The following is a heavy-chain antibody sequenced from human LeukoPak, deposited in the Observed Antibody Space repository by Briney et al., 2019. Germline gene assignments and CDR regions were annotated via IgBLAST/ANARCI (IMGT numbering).Heavy chain of an antibody. CDR2: ISNSGTTV. D-gene: IGHD5-18*01. CDR3: AKGDGYSSPWYFDL. CDR1: GLTFSNYD. Sequence: GGSLRLSCAASGLTFSNYDMNWVRQAPGKGLEWVSYISNSGTTVYHADSVKGRFTISRDNAKNSVSLQLDSLRAEDTAIYYCAKGDGYSSPWYFDLWGQGTLVTVSS. J-gene: IGHJ4*02. V-gene: IGHV3-48*03.